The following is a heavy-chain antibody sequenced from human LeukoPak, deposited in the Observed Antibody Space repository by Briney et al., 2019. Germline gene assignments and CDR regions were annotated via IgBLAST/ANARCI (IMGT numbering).Heavy chain of an antibody. CDR2: IKQDGSEK. V-gene: IGHV3-7*01. Sequence: GGSLRLSCAASGLIFSSYWMSWVRQAPGKGLEWVANIKQDGSEKYYVDSVKGRFTISRDNAKNSLYLQMNSLRAEDTAVYYCARHKYYYDSSGYYLYHFDYWGQGTLVTVSS. J-gene: IGHJ4*02. CDR1: GLIFSSYW. CDR3: ARHKYYYDSSGYYLYHFDY. D-gene: IGHD3-22*01.